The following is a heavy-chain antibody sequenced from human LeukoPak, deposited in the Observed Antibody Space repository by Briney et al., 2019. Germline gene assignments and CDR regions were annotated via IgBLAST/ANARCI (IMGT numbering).Heavy chain of an antibody. CDR3: ARHGPTYFDY. Sequence: SETLSLTCTVSGGSIRNYYWSWIRQPPGKGLEWIGHIYYNGNINYNPSLKSRVTTSVDTSKNQFSLKLSSVTAADTAVYYCARHGPTYFDYWGQGTLVTVSS. D-gene: IGHD5-24*01. V-gene: IGHV4-59*01. CDR2: IYYNGNI. CDR1: GGSIRNYY. J-gene: IGHJ4*02.